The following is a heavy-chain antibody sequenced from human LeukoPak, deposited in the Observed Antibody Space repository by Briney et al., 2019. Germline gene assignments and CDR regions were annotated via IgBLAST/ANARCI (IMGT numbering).Heavy chain of an antibody. CDR2: ISYDGSNK. D-gene: IGHD5-12*01. Sequence: PGRSLRLSCAASGFTFSSYAMHWVRQAPGKGLEWVAVISYDGSNKYYADSVKGRFTISRDNSKNTLYLQMNSLRAEDTAVYYCARVESVVATNDYYYGMDVWGQGTTVTVSS. CDR1: GFTFSSYA. J-gene: IGHJ6*02. V-gene: IGHV3-30-3*01. CDR3: ARVESVVATNDYYYGMDV.